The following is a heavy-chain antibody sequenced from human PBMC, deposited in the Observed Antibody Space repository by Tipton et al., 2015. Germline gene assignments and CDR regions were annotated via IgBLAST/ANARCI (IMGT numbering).Heavy chain of an antibody. V-gene: IGHV4-59*04. CDR3: ARARGRHGGLFDS. CDR1: GASLSNYY. CDR2: ISHSGNT. J-gene: IGHJ4*02. D-gene: IGHD4-23*01. Sequence: GLVKPSETLSLTCTVSGASLSNYYWNWIRQPPGKGLEWIGSISHSGNTYYNPSLKSRVTMSRDTSKNQFSLKLTSVTAADTAVYYCARARGRHGGLFDSWGQGILVTVSS.